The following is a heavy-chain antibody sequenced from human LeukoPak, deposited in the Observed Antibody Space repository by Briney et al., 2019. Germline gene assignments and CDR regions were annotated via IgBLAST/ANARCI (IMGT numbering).Heavy chain of an antibody. CDR3: ARAISGSYSRAFDI. V-gene: IGHV4-59*01. J-gene: IGHJ3*02. CDR2: IDYSGST. D-gene: IGHD1-26*01. Sequence: SETLSLTCTVSGGSISSYYWSWIRQPPGKGLEWIGYIDYSGSTNYNPSLKSRVTISVDTSKNQFSLKLSSVTAADTAVYYCARAISGSYSRAFDIWGQGTMVTVSS. CDR1: GGSISSYY.